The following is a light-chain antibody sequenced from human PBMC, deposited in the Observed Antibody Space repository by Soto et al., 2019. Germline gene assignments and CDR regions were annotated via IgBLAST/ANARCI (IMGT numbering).Light chain of an antibody. CDR3: QQRSNWPT. Sequence: DIQMTQSPSSLSASVGDRVTITCRASQSISSYLNWYQQKPGKAPKLLIYAASSLQSGVPSRFSGSGYGTDFTLTISSLEPEDFAVYYCQQRSNWPTFGQRTRLEI. CDR2: AAS. J-gene: IGKJ5*01. CDR1: QSISSY. V-gene: IGKV1-39*01.